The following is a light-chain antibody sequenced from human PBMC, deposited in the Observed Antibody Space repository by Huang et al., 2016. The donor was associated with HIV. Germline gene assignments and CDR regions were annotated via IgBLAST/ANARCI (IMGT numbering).Light chain of an antibody. Sequence: EIVLTQSPGILSLSPGERATLSCRASQTISSSYLAWYQQKPGQAPRLLIYGTSTRATDIPDRFIGSGSGADFTLTISTLEPEDFAAYYCQQYGTSLHTFGQGTKLEI. CDR2: GTS. CDR3: QQYGTSLHT. V-gene: IGKV3-20*01. J-gene: IGKJ2*01. CDR1: QTISSSY.